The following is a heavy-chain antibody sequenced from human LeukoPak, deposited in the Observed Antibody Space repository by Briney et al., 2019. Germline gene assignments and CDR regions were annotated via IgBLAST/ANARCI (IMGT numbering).Heavy chain of an antibody. CDR3: ARGAFCGGDCYSGGNYYYYYMDV. CDR1: GGSFSGYY. CDR2: INHSGST. D-gene: IGHD2-21*02. V-gene: IGHV4-34*01. J-gene: IGHJ6*03. Sequence: SETLSLTCAVYGGSFSGYYWSWIRQPPGKGLEWIGEINHSGSTNYNPSLKRRVTISVDTSKNQFSLKLSSVTAADTAVYYCARGAFCGGDCYSGGNYYYYYMDVWGKGTTVTVSS.